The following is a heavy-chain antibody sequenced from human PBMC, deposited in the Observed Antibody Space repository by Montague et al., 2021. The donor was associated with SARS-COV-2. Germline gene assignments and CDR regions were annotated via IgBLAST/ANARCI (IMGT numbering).Heavy chain of an antibody. CDR3: ARVFRGQRLAFDF. J-gene: IGHJ4*02. D-gene: IGHD6-25*01. Sequence: SETLSLTCTVSGSSITSYYWSWIRQAPAKGLEWIAYIYSSGSASYNPSLRSRVTMSVDKSTNQFSLRLNSVTAADTAVYYCARVFRGQRLAFDFWGQGALVIVSS. CDR2: IYSSGSA. CDR1: GSSITSYY. V-gene: IGHV4-59*12.